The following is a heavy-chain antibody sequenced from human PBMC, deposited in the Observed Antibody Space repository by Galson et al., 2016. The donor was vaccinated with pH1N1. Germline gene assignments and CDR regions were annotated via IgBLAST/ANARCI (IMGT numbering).Heavy chain of an antibody. CDR1: GGSISSSSYY. J-gene: IGHJ4*02. CDR2: IYYSGST. V-gene: IGHV4-39*01. Sequence: LSLTCTVSGGSISSSSYYWGWIRQPPGKGLEWIGSIYYSGSTYYNPSLKSRVTISVDTSKNQSSLKLSSMTAADTAVYCCARLRWFIDYWGQGTLVTVSS. CDR3: ARLRWFIDY. D-gene: IGHD3-10*01.